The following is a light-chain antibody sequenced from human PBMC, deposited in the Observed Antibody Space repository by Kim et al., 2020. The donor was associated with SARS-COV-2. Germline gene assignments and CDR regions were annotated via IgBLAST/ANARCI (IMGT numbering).Light chain of an antibody. V-gene: IGLV3-1*01. CDR2: QDG. Sequence: SSELTQPPSVSVSPGQTASITCSGDKLGDRYANWYRQKPGQSPVVVIYQDGHRPSGIPERFSGSSSGNTATLTISGTQAMDEADYYCQAWDSSVVVFGGG. CDR3: QAWDSSVVV. CDR1: KLGDRY. J-gene: IGLJ2*01.